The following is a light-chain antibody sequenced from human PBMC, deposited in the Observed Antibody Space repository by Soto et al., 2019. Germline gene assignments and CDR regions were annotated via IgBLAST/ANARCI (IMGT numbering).Light chain of an antibody. V-gene: IGKV1-5*03. CDR2: KAS. Sequence: DIQMTQSPSTLSASVGDRVTITCRASQRISSWLAWYQQKPGTAPKLLIYKASSLQSGVPSRFSGSGSRTEVTLSITLLQSDDFATYYCQQYVTAFRSFGQGTKVDIK. CDR1: QRISSW. J-gene: IGKJ1*01. CDR3: QQYVTAFRS.